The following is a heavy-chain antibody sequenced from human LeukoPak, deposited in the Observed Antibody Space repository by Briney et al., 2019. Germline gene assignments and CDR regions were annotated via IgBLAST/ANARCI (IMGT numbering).Heavy chain of an antibody. V-gene: IGHV4-59*01. CDR2: IYYSGST. J-gene: IGHJ6*03. CDR3: ARVSLGDSSSWYEYYYYYMDV. CDR1: GGSISSYY. Sequence: NPSETLSLTCTVSGGSISSYYWSWIRQPPGKGLEWIGYIYYSGSTNYNPSLKSRVTISVDTSKNQFSLKLSSVTAADTAVYYCARVSLGDSSSWYEYYYYYMDVWGKGTTVTVSS. D-gene: IGHD6-13*01.